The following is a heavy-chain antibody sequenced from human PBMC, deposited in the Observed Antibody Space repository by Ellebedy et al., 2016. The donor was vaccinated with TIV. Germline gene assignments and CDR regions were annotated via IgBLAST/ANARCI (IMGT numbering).Heavy chain of an antibody. V-gene: IGHV1-69*06. Sequence: SVKVSCXASGGTFSSYAISWVRQAPGQGLEWMGGIIPIFGTANYAQKFQGRVTITADKSTSTAYMELSSLRSEDTAVYYCATETNYYDSSGYPLWGQGTLVTVSS. J-gene: IGHJ4*02. CDR2: IIPIFGTA. CDR1: GGTFSSYA. CDR3: ATETNYYDSSGYPL. D-gene: IGHD3-22*01.